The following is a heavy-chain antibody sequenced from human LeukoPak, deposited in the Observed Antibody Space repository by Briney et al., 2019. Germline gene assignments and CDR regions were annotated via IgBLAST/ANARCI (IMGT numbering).Heavy chain of an antibody. CDR3: TRSTGWYNTFDY. CDR1: GFTFDNYA. V-gene: IGHV3-9*03. J-gene: IGHJ4*02. D-gene: IGHD1-1*01. Sequence: GGSLRLSCAASGFTFDNYAMHWVRQVPGKGLQWVSGITWNSGSIGYADSVKGRFTISRDNAKNYVYPQMNSLRTEDMAFYFCTRSTGWYNTFDYWGQGALVTVSS. CDR2: ITWNSGSI.